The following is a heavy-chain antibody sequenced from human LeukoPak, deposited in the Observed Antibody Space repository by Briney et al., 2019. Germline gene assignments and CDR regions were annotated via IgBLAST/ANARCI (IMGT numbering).Heavy chain of an antibody. D-gene: IGHD2/OR15-2a*01. J-gene: IGHJ6*03. CDR2: ISSSSSTM. V-gene: IGHV3-48*04. CDR3: ARARGSGTFFYMDV. CDR1: GFTFSSYS. Sequence: GGSLRLSCAASGFTFSSYSMNWVRQAPGKGLEWVSYISSSSSTMYYADSVRGRFTISRDNAKNSLYLQMNSLRAEDTAVYYCARARGSGTFFYMDVWGKGTTVTVSS.